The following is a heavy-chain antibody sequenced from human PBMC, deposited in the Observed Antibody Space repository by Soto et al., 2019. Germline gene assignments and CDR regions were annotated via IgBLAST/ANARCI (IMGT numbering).Heavy chain of an antibody. Sequence: ASVKVSCKASGYTFTSYYMHWVRQAPGQGLEWMGIINPSGGSTSYAQKFRGRVTMTRDTSTSTVYMELSSLRSEDTAVYYCARGNPPRYDFWSGLLDYWGQGTLVTVSS. D-gene: IGHD3-3*01. V-gene: IGHV1-46*01. J-gene: IGHJ4*02. CDR2: INPSGGST. CDR3: ARGNPPRYDFWSGLLDY. CDR1: GYTFTSYY.